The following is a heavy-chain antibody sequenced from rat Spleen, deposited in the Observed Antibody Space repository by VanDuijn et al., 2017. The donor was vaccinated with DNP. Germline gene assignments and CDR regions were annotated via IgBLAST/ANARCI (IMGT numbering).Heavy chain of an antibody. Sequence: QVQLKESGPGLVQPSQTLSLTCTVSGFSLTINSIHWVRQPPGKGLEWVGAIWSGGSTDYNSGLKSRLSISRDTSKSQVFLKMNSLQSEDTAMYFCARWQLYLSYFDYWGQGVMVTVSS. J-gene: IGHJ2*01. V-gene: IGHV2-1*01. CDR1: GFSLTINS. CDR3: ARWQLYLSYFDY. CDR2: IWSGGST. D-gene: IGHD1-2*01.